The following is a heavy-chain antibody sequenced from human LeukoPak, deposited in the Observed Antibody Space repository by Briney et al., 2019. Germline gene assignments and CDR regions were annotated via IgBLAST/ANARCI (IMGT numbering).Heavy chain of an antibody. V-gene: IGHV4-4*07. CDR2: IYTSGST. CDR1: GVSICSYY. CDR3: ASGHFWSGYLDY. Sequence: SETLSLTCTVSGVSICSYYWIWLGQPAGKGREWIGRIYTSGSTNYNPSLKSRVTMSVDTSKNQFSLKLSSVTAADTAVYYCASGHFWSGYLDYWGQGTLVTVSS. J-gene: IGHJ4*02. D-gene: IGHD3-3*02.